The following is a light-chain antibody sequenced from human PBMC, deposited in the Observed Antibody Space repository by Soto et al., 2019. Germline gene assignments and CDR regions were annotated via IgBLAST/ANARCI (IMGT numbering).Light chain of an antibody. CDR2: DAS. Sequence: ETVWTQSPGTLSLSPGERATLSCRASQRISSNSLAWYQQKPGQAPRLLIYDASNRATGIPDRFSGSGSGTDFTLTISRLEPEDFAVYYCQQRGGSPPTWTFGQGTKVDIK. CDR1: QRISSNS. CDR3: QQRGGSPPTWT. V-gene: IGKV3-20*01. J-gene: IGKJ1*01.